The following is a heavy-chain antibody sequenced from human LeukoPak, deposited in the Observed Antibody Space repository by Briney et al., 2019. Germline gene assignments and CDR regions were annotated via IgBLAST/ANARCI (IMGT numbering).Heavy chain of an antibody. D-gene: IGHD2-2*01. Sequence: SETLSLTCTVSGGSISSYYWSWIRQPAGKGLEWIGRIYTSGSTNYNPSLKSRVTMSVDTSKNQFSLKLSSVTAADTAVYYCARGDSTSFAPDAFDIWGQGTMVTVSS. CDR3: ARGDSTSFAPDAFDI. CDR1: GGSISSYY. J-gene: IGHJ3*02. CDR2: IYTSGST. V-gene: IGHV4-4*07.